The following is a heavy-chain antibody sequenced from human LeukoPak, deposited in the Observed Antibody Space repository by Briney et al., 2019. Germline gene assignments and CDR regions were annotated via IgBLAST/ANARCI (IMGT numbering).Heavy chain of an antibody. V-gene: IGHV4-39*07. D-gene: IGHD1-7*01. CDR1: GGSISSSSYY. Sequence: SETLSLTCIVPGGSISSSSYYWAWIRQFPGKGLEWIGTFSSGGSAYYNPSLTSRVSISKDTSGNQFSLRLYSVTAADTAVYYCARKQTGTMYDVWGQGTQVTVSS. J-gene: IGHJ4*02. CDR3: ARKQTGTMYDV. CDR2: FSSGGSA.